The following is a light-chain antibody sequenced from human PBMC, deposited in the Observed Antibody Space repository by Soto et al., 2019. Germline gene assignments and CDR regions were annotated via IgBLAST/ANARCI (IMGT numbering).Light chain of an antibody. CDR1: PSVTNY. CDR2: GAF. CDR3: QQRNIWPPVT. V-gene: IGKV3-11*01. J-gene: IGKJ5*01. Sequence: DIVLTQYPATLSLSPGERATLSCRASPSVTNYLAWYQQKPGQAPRLVIYGAFNRATGIPARFSGSVSGTDFTLTISSLEPEDFAIYYCQQRNIWPPVTFRQGTRLEI.